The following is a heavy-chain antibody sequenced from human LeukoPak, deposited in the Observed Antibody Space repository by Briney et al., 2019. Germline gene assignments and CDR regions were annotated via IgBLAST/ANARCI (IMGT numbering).Heavy chain of an antibody. Sequence: GGSLRLSCAASGFTFSNYWMHWVRQAPGKGLVWVSRINSDGRSTNYADSVKGRFTISRDNAKNTLYLQMNSLRAEDTAVYYCARVNYYDSSAYTFDSWGQGTLVTVSS. D-gene: IGHD3-22*01. CDR1: GFTFSNYW. CDR3: ARVNYYDSSAYTFDS. CDR2: INSDGRST. V-gene: IGHV3-74*01. J-gene: IGHJ4*02.